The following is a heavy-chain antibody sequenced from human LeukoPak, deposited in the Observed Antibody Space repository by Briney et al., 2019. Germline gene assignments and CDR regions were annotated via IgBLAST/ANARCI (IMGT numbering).Heavy chain of an antibody. CDR2: IYTSGST. J-gene: IGHJ4*02. CDR1: GGSISSYY. Sequence: SETLSLTCTVSGGSISSYYWSWIRQPAGKGLEWIGRIYTSGSTNYNPSLKSRVTMSVDTSKNQFSLKLSSVTAADTAGYYCGKNPLTYYQCSGSYFLIYYWGQGTLVPGSS. V-gene: IGHV4-4*07. D-gene: IGHD3-10*02. CDR3: GKNPLTYYQCSGSYFLIYY.